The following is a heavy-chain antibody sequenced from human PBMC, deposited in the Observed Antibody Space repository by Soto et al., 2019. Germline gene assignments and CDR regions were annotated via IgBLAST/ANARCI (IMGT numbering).Heavy chain of an antibody. D-gene: IGHD4-17*01. V-gene: IGHV3-30*18. Sequence: QVQLVESGGGVVQPGRSLRLSCAASGFTFSSYGMHWVRQAPGKGLEWVAVISYDGSNKYYADSVKGRFTISRDNSKNTLYLQMNSLRAEDTAVYYCAKADYVGYYFDYGGQGTLVTVSS. J-gene: IGHJ4*02. CDR2: ISYDGSNK. CDR1: GFTFSSYG. CDR3: AKADYVGYYFDY.